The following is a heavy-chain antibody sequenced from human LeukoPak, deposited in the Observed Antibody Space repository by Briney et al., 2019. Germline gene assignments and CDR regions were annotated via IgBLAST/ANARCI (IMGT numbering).Heavy chain of an antibody. Sequence: GGSLRLSCAASDFSFITYAMSWVRQAPGKGLEWVSTISGGGDATYYADSVKGRFTNSRDNSKNTLYLQMNSLRVEDTAVYYCARDSSMLRGPLVIYYFDFWGQGTLVTVSS. CDR2: ISGGGDAT. CDR3: ARDSSMLRGPLVIYYFDF. CDR1: DFSFITYA. J-gene: IGHJ4*02. D-gene: IGHD3-10*01. V-gene: IGHV3-23*01.